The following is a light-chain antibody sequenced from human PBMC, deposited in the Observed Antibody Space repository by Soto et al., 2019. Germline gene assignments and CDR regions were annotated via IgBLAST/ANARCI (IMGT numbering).Light chain of an antibody. Sequence: EIVMTQSPATLSVSPRERATLSCRASQSVGSKLAWYQQKPGQAPRLLIYGASTRATGIPARFSGSGSGTEFTLTISSLQSEDLAIYSCQQYNNWPPRFTFGPGTRWISN. CDR3: QQYNNWPPRFT. V-gene: IGKV3-15*01. J-gene: IGKJ3*01. CDR2: GAS. CDR1: QSVGSK.